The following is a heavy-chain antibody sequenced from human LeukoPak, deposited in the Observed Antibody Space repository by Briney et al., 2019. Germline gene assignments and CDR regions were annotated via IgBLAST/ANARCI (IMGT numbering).Heavy chain of an antibody. J-gene: IGHJ3*02. CDR3: ARGGGNDYKYNAFDI. CDR1: GFTFSSHE. D-gene: IGHD4-11*01. Sequence: GGSLRLSCAASGFTFSSHEMNWVRQAPGKGLECVSYISSSGSSKYYADSVKGRFTISRDNAKNSLYLQMNSLRADDTAVYYCARGGGNDYKYNAFDIWGQGTMVTVSS. CDR2: ISSSGSSK. V-gene: IGHV3-48*03.